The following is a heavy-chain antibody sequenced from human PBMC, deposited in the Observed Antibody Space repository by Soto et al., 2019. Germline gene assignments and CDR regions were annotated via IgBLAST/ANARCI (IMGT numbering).Heavy chain of an antibody. Sequence: EVQLLESGGGLVQPGGSLRLSCAASGFTFSSYAMSWVRQAPGKGLEWVSAISGSGGSTYYADSEKGRFTISRDNSKNALSLQMNSLRAEDTAVYYCAKDPLVVVAGVVDAFDIWGQGTMVTVSS. CDR3: AKDPLVVVAGVVDAFDI. CDR2: ISGSGGST. V-gene: IGHV3-23*01. CDR1: GFTFSSYA. D-gene: IGHD2-15*01. J-gene: IGHJ3*02.